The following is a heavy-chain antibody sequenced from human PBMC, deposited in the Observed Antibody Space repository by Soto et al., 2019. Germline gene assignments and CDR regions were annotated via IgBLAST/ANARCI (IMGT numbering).Heavy chain of an antibody. CDR1: GGCMSITSYD. CDR2: IYYSGST. Sequence: SGTLALGCTASGGCMSITSYDGGWIRQPPGKGLEWIGSIYYSGSTDYNLSLKSRVTISVDTSKNQFSLKLSSVTAADTAVYYCARSLAVSGTGEFDPWGQGTLVTVSS. CDR3: ARSLAVSGTGEFDP. V-gene: IGHV4-39*01. D-gene: IGHD6-19*01. J-gene: IGHJ5*02.